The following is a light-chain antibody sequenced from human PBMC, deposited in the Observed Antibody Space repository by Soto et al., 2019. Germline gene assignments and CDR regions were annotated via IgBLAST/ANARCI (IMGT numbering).Light chain of an antibody. Sequence: QSVLTQPASVSGSPGQSITISCTGSSSDVGGYRYVSWYQQHPGKAPKLMIYDVSDRPSGVSNRFSASKSGNTASLTISGLQAEDEADYYCSSYMNSSIPVVFGGGTKVTVL. V-gene: IGLV2-14*03. CDR1: SSDVGGYRY. J-gene: IGLJ2*01. CDR3: SSYMNSSIPVV. CDR2: DVS.